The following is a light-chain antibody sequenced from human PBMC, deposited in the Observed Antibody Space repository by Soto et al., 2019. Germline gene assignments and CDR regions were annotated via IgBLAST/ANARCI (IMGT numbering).Light chain of an antibody. CDR3: QAWDGSTVI. CDR1: KLGHRY. J-gene: IGLJ2*01. Sequence: SYELTQPASVAVSPGQTANITCSGDKLGHRYSCWYQQKPGQSPVLVIYQDKKRPSGIPERFSGSNSGNTATLTISGTQAVDEADYYCQAWDGSTVIFGGGTKLTVL. CDR2: QDK. V-gene: IGLV3-1*01.